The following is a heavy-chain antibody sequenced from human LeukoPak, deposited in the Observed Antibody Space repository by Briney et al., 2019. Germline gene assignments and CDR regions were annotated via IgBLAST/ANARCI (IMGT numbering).Heavy chain of an antibody. D-gene: IGHD6-19*01. CDR3: ARHGYGTGWYQF. Sequence: SETLSLTCTVSGGSFSSSSYYWGWIRQPPGKGLEWIGNIYYTGSTYYNPSLKSRVTISLDTSKNQFSLKLSSVTASDTAVYYCARHGYGTGWYQFWGQGTLVTVSS. CDR2: IYYTGST. CDR1: GGSFSSSSYY. V-gene: IGHV4-39*01. J-gene: IGHJ4*02.